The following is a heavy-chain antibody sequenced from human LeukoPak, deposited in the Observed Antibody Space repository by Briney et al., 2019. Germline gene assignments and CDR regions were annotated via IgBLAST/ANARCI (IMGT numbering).Heavy chain of an antibody. CDR1: GYTFTSYG. J-gene: IGHJ4*02. CDR3: ARGGSSGYYGAYFDY. D-gene: IGHD3-22*01. Sequence: ASVKVSCTASGYTFTSYGISWVRQAPGQGLEWMGWISAYNGNTNYAQMLQGRVTMTTDTSTSTAYMELRSLRSDDTAVYYCARGGSSGYYGAYFDYWGQGTLVTVSS. CDR2: ISAYNGNT. V-gene: IGHV1-18*01.